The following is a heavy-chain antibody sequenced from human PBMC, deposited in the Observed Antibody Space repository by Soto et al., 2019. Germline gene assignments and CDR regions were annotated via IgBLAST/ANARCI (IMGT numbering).Heavy chain of an antibody. Sequence: QLQLQESGPGLVKPSETLSLTCTVSGGSVSSSSYYWGWIRQPPGEGLEWIGTIYYTGNTYYNPSLKSRVTISVDTSKSQFSLILNSVTAADTAVYYCARLSVITFGGVRWPCYFDYWGQGTLVTVSS. D-gene: IGHD3-16*01. CDR3: ARLSVITFGGVRWPCYFDY. V-gene: IGHV4-39*01. J-gene: IGHJ4*02. CDR2: IYYTGNT. CDR1: GGSVSSSSYY.